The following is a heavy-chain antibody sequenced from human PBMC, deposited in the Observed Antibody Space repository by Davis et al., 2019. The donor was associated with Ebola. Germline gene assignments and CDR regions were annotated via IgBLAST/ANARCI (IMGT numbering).Heavy chain of an antibody. CDR3: ARDLVADDAFDI. CDR2: IIPIFGTA. Sequence: AASVKVSCKASGGTFSSYAISWVRQAPGQGLEWMGGIIPIFGTANYAQKFQGRVTITADKSTSTAYMELSSLRSEDTAVYYCARDLVADDAFDIWGQGKMVTVSS. D-gene: IGHD2-15*01. V-gene: IGHV1-69*06. J-gene: IGHJ3*02. CDR1: GGTFSSYA.